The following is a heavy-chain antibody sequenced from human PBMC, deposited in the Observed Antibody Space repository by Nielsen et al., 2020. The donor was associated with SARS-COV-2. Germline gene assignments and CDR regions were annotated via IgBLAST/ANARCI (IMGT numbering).Heavy chain of an antibody. D-gene: IGHD3-22*01. V-gene: IGHV4-59*08. CDR1: GGSISSYY. CDR2: IYYSGST. CDR3: ARALIADAFDI. J-gene: IGHJ3*02. Sequence: SETLSLTCTVSGGSISSYYWSWIRQPPGKGLEWIGYIYYSGSTNYNPSLKSRVTISVDTSKNQFSLKLSSVTAADTALYYCARALIADAFDIWGQGTMVTVSS.